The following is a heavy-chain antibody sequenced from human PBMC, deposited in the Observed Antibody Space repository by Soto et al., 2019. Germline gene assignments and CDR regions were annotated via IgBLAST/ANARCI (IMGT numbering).Heavy chain of an antibody. CDR3: AERGDSSGYNDAFDI. CDR1: GLTFTSSA. D-gene: IGHD3-22*01. J-gene: IGHJ3*02. CDR2: IVVGSGNT. V-gene: IGHV1-58*01. Sequence: SVKVSCKASGLTFTSSAVQWVRQARGQRLEWIGWIVVGSGNTNYAQKFQERVTITRDMSTSTAYMELSSLRSEDTAVYYCAERGDSSGYNDAFDIWGQGAMVTVSS.